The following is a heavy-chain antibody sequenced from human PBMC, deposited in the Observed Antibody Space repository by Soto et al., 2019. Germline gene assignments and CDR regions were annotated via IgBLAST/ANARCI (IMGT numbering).Heavy chain of an antibody. V-gene: IGHV3-66*01. CDR1: GFDASVNY. Sequence: GGSLRLSCAASGFDASVNYMTWVRQAPVKGLEWVSAINSGGNTFYADSVKGRFTISRDNSKNTLYLQMNSLRVEDTAMYYCGRENYYSGMDVGGQGTAVTVSS. J-gene: IGHJ6*02. CDR2: INSGGNT. CDR3: GRENYYSGMDV.